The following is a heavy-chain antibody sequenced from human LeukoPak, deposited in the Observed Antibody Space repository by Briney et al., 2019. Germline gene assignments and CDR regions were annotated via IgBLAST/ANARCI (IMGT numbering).Heavy chain of an antibody. Sequence: GGSLRLSCAASGFTFSSYSMNWVRQAPGKGLEWVSYISSSSSTIYYADSVKGRFTISRDNAKNSLYLQMNSLRAEDTAVYYCAREKLTRYNWNKESRGDAFDIWGQGTMVTVSS. CDR3: AREKLTRYNWNKESRGDAFDI. CDR1: GFTFSSYS. D-gene: IGHD1-1*01. V-gene: IGHV3-48*01. J-gene: IGHJ3*02. CDR2: ISSSSSTI.